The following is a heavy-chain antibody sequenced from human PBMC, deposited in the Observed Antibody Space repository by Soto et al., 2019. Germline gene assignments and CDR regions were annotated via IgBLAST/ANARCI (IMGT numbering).Heavy chain of an antibody. CDR3: VRDLLYDYDIFGSTLNGFDI. V-gene: IGHV3-48*03. Sequence: WVSMRLSSAASVFTFKYLKMHRLLQAPRKGREGVSHISIGGTTIDYADSVKGRFTISRDNAENSLYLQMNSLGAEDTALYYCVRDLLYDYDIFGSTLNGFDIWGQGTMVTVSS. J-gene: IGHJ3*02. CDR2: ISIGGTTI. D-gene: IGHD3-22*01. CDR1: VFTFKYLK.